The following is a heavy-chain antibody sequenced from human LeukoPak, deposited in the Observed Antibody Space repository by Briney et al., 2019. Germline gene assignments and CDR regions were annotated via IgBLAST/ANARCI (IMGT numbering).Heavy chain of an antibody. CDR1: GGSISSSSYY. Sequence: PSETLSLTCTVSGGSISSSSYYWGWIRQPPGKGLEWIGSIYYSGSTYYNPSLKSRVTISVDTSKNQFSLKVSSVTAADTAVYYCARGRQQLADYWGQGTLVTVSS. J-gene: IGHJ4*02. CDR3: ARGRQQLADY. V-gene: IGHV4-39*01. D-gene: IGHD6-13*01. CDR2: IYYSGST.